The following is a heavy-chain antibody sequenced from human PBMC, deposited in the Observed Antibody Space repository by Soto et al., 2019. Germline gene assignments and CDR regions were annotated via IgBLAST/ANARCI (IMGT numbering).Heavy chain of an antibody. D-gene: IGHD1-26*01. CDR3: ARYSGSYWHYLDF. V-gene: IGHV5-51*01. CDR1: GYSFASHW. Sequence: GESLKISCKGSGYSFASHWVAWVRQMPEKGLEWIGTIYPGDSDTKYSSAFRGHVTISADTSVSTAYLQWRSLEATDSAIYYCARYSGSYWHYLDFWGQGTLVTVS. CDR2: IYPGDSDT. J-gene: IGHJ4*02.